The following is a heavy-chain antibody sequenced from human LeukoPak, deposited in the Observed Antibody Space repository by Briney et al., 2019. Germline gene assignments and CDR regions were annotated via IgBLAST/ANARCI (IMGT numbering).Heavy chain of an antibody. D-gene: IGHD4-23*01. Sequence: GGSLRLSCSASGFTFSTYWMHWVRQAPGKGLVWVSRISSDGINTNYADSVKGRFTISRDNAKNTLYLQMNSLRPEDTAVYYCVLLSLTPGWGQGTLVTVSS. J-gene: IGHJ4*02. CDR3: VLLSLTPG. CDR1: GFTFSTYW. V-gene: IGHV3-74*01. CDR2: ISSDGINT.